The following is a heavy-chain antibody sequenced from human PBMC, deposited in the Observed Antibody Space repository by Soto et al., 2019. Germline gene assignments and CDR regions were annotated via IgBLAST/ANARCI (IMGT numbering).Heavy chain of an antibody. Sequence: GSLRLSCAASGFTFSSYGMHWVRQAPGKGLEWVAVIWYDGSNKYYADSVKGRFTISRDNSKNTLYLQMNSLRAEDTAVYYCARDVVGYGDYVPWFDPWGQGTLVTVS. D-gene: IGHD4-17*01. J-gene: IGHJ5*02. CDR1: GFTFSSYG. CDR3: ARDVVGYGDYVPWFDP. V-gene: IGHV3-33*01. CDR2: IWYDGSNK.